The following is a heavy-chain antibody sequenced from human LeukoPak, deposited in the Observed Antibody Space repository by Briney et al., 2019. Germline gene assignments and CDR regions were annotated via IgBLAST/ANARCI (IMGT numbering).Heavy chain of an antibody. CDR3: ARRVYSGNYFDY. J-gene: IGHJ4*02. CDR1: GSSMNYYY. CDR2: VFYSGST. Sequence: SETLSLTCAVSGSSMNYYYWTWMGQPPGRGLEWIGYVFYSGSTNYNPSLKSRVTISLDTSKNQFSLRLTSVTAADTAVYYCARRVYSGNYFDYWGQGILVTVSS. V-gene: IGHV4-59*08. D-gene: IGHD1-26*01.